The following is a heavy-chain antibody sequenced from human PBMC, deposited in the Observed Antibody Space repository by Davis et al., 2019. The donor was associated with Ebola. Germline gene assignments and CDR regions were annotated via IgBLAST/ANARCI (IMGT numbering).Heavy chain of an antibody. CDR1: GFTFSSYA. J-gene: IGHJ4*02. D-gene: IGHD2-2*01. V-gene: IGHV3-23*01. CDR2: ISGSGGST. CDR3: ANRRDALVVVPTDY. Sequence: GESLKISCAASGFTFSSYAMSWVRQAPGKGLEWVSAISGSGGSTYYADSVKGRFTISRDNSKNTLYLQMNSLRAEDTAVYYCANRRDALVVVPTDYWGQGTLVTVSS.